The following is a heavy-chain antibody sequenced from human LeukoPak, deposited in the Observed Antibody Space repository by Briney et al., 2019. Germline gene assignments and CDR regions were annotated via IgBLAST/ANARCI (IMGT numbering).Heavy chain of an antibody. D-gene: IGHD5-12*01. J-gene: IGHJ6*03. V-gene: IGHV4-39*07. CDR3: ARVWISEVGYYYYYMDV. CDR2: IYYSGST. CDR1: GGSISSSSYY. Sequence: PSETLSLTCTVSGGSISSSSYYWGWIRQPPGKGLEWIVSIYYSGSTYYNPSLKSRVTISVDTSKNQFSLKLSSVTAADTAVYYCARVWISEVGYYYYYMDVWGKGTTVTVSS.